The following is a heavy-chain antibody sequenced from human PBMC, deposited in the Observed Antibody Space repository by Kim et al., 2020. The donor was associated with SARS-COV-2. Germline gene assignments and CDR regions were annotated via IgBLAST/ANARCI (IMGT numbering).Heavy chain of an antibody. CDR3: ARDGSVPYSSSWYEARLHWFDP. V-gene: IGHV3-21*01. J-gene: IGHJ5*02. Sequence: GGSLRLSCAASGFTFSSYSMNWVRQAPGKGLEWVSSISSSSSYIYYADSVKGRFTISRDNAKNSLYLQMNSLRAEDTAVYYCARDGSVPYSSSWYEARLHWFDPWGQGTLVTVSS. CDR1: GFTFSSYS. D-gene: IGHD6-13*01. CDR2: ISSSSSYI.